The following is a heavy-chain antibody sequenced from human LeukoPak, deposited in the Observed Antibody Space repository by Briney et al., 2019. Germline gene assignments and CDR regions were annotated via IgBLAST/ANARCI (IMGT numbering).Heavy chain of an antibody. J-gene: IGHJ3*02. Sequence: GYIYYSGSTYYNPSLKSRVTISVDTSKNQFSLKLSSVTAADTAVYYCASTMATIPFSAFDIWGQGTMVTVSS. CDR2: IYYSGST. D-gene: IGHD5-24*01. V-gene: IGHV4-30-4*01. CDR3: ASTMATIPFSAFDI.